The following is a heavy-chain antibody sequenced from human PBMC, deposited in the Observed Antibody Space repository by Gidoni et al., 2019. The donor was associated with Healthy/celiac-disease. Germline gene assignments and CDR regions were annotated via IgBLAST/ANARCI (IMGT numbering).Heavy chain of an antibody. CDR1: GFTVSSNY. Sequence: GGLIQPGGSLRLSCAASGFTVSSNYMSWVRQAPGKGLEWVSVIYSGGSTYYADSVKGRFTISRDNSKNTLYLQMNSLRAEDTAVYYCARGRDSGAYYYDSSGYYYFEYWGQGTLVTVSS. CDR3: ARGRDSGAYYYDSSGYYYFEY. V-gene: IGHV3-53*01. J-gene: IGHJ4*02. D-gene: IGHD3-22*01. CDR2: IYSGGST.